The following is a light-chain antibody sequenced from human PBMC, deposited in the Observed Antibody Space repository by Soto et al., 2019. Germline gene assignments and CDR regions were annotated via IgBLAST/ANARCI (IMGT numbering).Light chain of an antibody. Sequence: EIVLTQSPGILSLSPGERATLSCRANDILSSGFLAWYQQRRGQAPRLLIYGASTRATGIPDRFSGGGSETDFILTITRVAPQDFAIYSCQHYENSPITFGPGTRLEIK. CDR3: QHYENSPIT. CDR1: DILSSGF. V-gene: IGKV3-20*01. J-gene: IGKJ5*01. CDR2: GAS.